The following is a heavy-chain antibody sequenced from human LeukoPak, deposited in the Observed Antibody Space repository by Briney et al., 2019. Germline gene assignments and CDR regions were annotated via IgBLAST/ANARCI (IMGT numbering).Heavy chain of an antibody. CDR2: ISYDGSNK. D-gene: IGHD6-13*01. CDR1: GFTFSSYG. Sequence: GRSLRLSCAASGFTFSSYGMHWVRQAPGKGLEWVAVISYDGSNKYYADSVKGRFTISRDNSKNTLYLQMNSLRAEDTAVYYCARPYSSRFGWFDPWGQGTLVTVSS. V-gene: IGHV3-30*03. J-gene: IGHJ5*02. CDR3: ARPYSSRFGWFDP.